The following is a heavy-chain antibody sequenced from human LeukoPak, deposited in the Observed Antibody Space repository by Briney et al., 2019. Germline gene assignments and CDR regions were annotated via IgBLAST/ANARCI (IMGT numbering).Heavy chain of an antibody. CDR2: ISYDGSNK. CDR1: GFTFSRYA. CDR3: ARDHRDHGSGRYSYDYYYGMDV. J-gene: IGHJ6*02. Sequence: GGSLRLSCAASGFTFSRYAMHWGRQAPGKGLEWVAVISYDGSNKYYADSVKGRFTISRDTSKNTLYLQMNSLRAEDTAVYYCARDHRDHGSGRYSYDYYYGMDVLGQGTTVTVSS. D-gene: IGHD3-10*01. V-gene: IGHV3-30*04.